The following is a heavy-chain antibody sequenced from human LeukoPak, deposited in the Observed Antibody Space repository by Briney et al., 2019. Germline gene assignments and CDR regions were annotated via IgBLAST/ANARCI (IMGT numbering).Heavy chain of an antibody. CDR3: ARGGYYDYVWGSYRPYYFDY. D-gene: IGHD3-16*02. Sequence: PSETLSLTCTVSGASISSYYWSWIRQPPGKGLEWIASRHYRGTTNYNPSLESRVTISVDTSRKQFSLKLSSVTAADTAVYYCARGGYYDYVWGSYRPYYFDYWGQGTLVTVSS. J-gene: IGHJ4*02. V-gene: IGHV4-59*12. CDR2: RHYRGTT. CDR1: GASISSYY.